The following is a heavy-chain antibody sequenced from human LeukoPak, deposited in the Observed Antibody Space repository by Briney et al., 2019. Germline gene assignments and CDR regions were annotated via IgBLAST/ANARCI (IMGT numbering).Heavy chain of an antibody. CDR2: TYYRSKWYN. CDR3: VSGTTFGGGMDV. CDR1: GDSVSSNSAA. V-gene: IGHV6-1*01. Sequence: SQTLSPTCAISGDSVSSNSAAWNWIRQSPSRGLEWLGRTYYRSKWYNDYAVSVKSRITINPDTSKNQFSLQLNSVTPEDTAVYYCVSGTTFGGGMDVWGQGTTVTVSS. J-gene: IGHJ6*02. D-gene: IGHD1-7*01.